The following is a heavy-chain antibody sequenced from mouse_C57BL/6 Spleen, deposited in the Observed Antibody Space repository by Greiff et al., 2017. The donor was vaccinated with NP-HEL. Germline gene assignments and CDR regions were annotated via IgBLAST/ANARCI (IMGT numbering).Heavy chain of an antibody. D-gene: IGHD2-4*01. J-gene: IGHJ4*01. CDR3: ARIYDYDEEGHYYAMDY. Sequence: EVKLVESGGGLVKPGGSLKLSCAASGFTFSSYAMSWVRQTPEKRLEWVATISDGGSYTYYPDNVKGRFTISRDNAKNNLYLQMSHLKSEDTAMYYCARIYDYDEEGHYYAMDYWGQGTSVTVSS. CDR1: GFTFSSYA. CDR2: ISDGGSYT. V-gene: IGHV5-4*03.